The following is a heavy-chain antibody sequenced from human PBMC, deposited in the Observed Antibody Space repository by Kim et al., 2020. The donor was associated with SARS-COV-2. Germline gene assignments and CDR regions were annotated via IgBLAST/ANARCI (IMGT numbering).Heavy chain of an antibody. CDR1: GFTFSSYA. CDR2: ISGSGGST. D-gene: IGHD3-22*01. J-gene: IGHJ4*02. CDR3: AKDPDSPHYYDSSGFDY. Sequence: GGSLRLSCAASGFTFSSYAMSWVRQAPGKGLEWVSAISGSGGSTYYADSVKGRFTISRDNSKNTLYLQMNSLRAEDTAVYYCAKDPDSPHYYDSSGFDYWGQGTLVTVSS. V-gene: IGHV3-23*01.